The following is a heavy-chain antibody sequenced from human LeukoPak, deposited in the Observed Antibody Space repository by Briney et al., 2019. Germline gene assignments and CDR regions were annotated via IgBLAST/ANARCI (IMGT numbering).Heavy chain of an antibody. V-gene: IGHV4-39*01. CDR1: GGSISSRSYY. Sequence: SETPSLTCTVSGGSISSRSYYWGWIRQPPGKGLEWIGSIHYSGSTYYNPSLKSRLTISVDTSKNQFSLKLSSVTAADTAVYYCARLYCSGGNCYGAFDIWGQGTMVTVSS. CDR2: IHYSGST. CDR3: ARLYCSGGNCYGAFDI. J-gene: IGHJ3*02. D-gene: IGHD2-15*01.